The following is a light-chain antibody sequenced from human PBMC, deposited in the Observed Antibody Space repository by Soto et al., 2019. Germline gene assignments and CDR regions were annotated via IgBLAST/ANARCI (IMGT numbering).Light chain of an antibody. V-gene: IGKV1-13*02. CDR1: RGISTL. CDR2: DAS. CDR3: QQSYSTTWT. Sequence: AIQLTQSPSSLSASVGDRVTITCRASRGISTLFAWYQQKPGKAPKLLIYDASTLESGVPSRFSGSGSGTDFTLTISSLQPEDFATYSCQQSYSTTWTFGQGTKVDIK. J-gene: IGKJ1*01.